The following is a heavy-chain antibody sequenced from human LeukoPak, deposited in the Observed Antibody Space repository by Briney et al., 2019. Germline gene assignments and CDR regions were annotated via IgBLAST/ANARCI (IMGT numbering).Heavy chain of an antibody. D-gene: IGHD1-26*01. V-gene: IGHV1-2*02. J-gene: IGHJ4*02. CDR1: GYTFTGYY. Sequence: GASVKVSCKASGYTFTGYYMHWVRQAPGQGLEWMGWINPNSGGTNYAQKFQGRVTMTGDTSISTAYMELSRLRSDDTAVYYCARVSVGAREFDYWGQGTLVTVSS. CDR3: ARVSVGAREFDY. CDR2: INPNSGGT.